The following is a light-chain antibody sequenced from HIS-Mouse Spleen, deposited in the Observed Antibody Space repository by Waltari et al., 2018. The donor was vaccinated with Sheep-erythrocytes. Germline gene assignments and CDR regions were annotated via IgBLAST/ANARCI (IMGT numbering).Light chain of an antibody. J-gene: IGLJ1*01. V-gene: IGLV2-11*02. CDR1: NTDVGGYNY. Sequence: HSALTHPRSVSGSPGQSLTISCTGTNTDVGGYNYVSWYQQHPGKAPKLMIYDVSKRPSGVPDRFSGSKSGNTASLTISGLQAEDEADYYCCSYAGSYNHVFATGTKVTVL. CDR3: CSYAGSYNHV. CDR2: DVS.